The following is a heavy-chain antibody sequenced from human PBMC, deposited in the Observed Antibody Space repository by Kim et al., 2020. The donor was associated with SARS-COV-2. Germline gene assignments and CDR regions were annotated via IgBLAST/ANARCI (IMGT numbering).Heavy chain of an antibody. J-gene: IGHJ4*01. Sequence: GGSLRLSCAASGFTFSSYGMHWVRQAPGKGLEWVAVISYDGSNKYYADSVKGRFTISRDNSKNTLYLQMNSLRAEDTAVYYCARRAYCGGDCYWVDYWG. V-gene: IGHV3-33*05. D-gene: IGHD2-21*02. CDR2: ISYDGSNK. CDR3: ARRAYCGGDCYWVDY. CDR1: GFTFSSYG.